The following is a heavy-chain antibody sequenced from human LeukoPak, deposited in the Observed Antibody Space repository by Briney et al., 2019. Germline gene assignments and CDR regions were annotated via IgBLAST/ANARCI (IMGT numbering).Heavy chain of an antibody. J-gene: IGHJ4*02. Sequence: ASVKVSCKTSGYTFSTYDINWVRQAAGQGLEWMGWMNPNSGNTVFAQKFQGRATITRDTSITTAYLELSSLRSEDTAVYYCARAIRYQLLSDYWGQGTLVTVSS. CDR1: GYTFSTYD. CDR3: ARAIRYQLLSDY. D-gene: IGHD2-2*01. V-gene: IGHV1-8*03. CDR2: MNPNSGNT.